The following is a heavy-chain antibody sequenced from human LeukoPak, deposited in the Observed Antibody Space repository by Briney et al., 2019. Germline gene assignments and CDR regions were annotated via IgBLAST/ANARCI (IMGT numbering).Heavy chain of an antibody. J-gene: IGHJ5*02. CDR2: TYYRSKWYN. Sequence: SQTLSLTCAISGDSVSSNSAAWNWIRQSPSRGLEWLGRTYYRSKWYNDYAVSVKSRITINPDTSKNQFSLQLNSVTPEDTAVYYCARGSVYCSSTSCYAYWFDPWGQGTLVTVSS. V-gene: IGHV6-1*01. CDR1: GDSVSSNSAA. CDR3: ARGSVYCSSTSCYAYWFDP. D-gene: IGHD2-2*01.